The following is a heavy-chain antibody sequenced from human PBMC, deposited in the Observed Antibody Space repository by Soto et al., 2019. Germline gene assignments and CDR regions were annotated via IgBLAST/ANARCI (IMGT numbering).Heavy chain of an antibody. J-gene: IGHJ5*01. D-gene: IGHD1-26*01. CDR1: GGSFSGYY. Sequence: QVQLQQWGAGLLKPSETLSLTCAVYGGSFSGYYWSWIRQPPGKGLEWIGEINHSGSTNYNPSLKSRVTISVDTSKNQFSLKLSSVTAADTAVYYCARDRGSYRSWFDSWGQGTLVTVSS. CDR3: ARDRGSYRSWFDS. V-gene: IGHV4-34*01. CDR2: INHSGST.